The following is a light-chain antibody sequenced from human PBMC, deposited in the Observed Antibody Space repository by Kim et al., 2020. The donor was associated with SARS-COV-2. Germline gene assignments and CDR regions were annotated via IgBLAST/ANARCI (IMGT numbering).Light chain of an antibody. J-gene: IGLJ2*01. CDR1: NLGDKY. CDR3: QTWDTNTAH. CDR2: QDD. V-gene: IGLV3-1*01. Sequence: SVSPGKTVSINCSGDNLGDKYTSWYQQKPGQSPVAVIYQDDKRPSGIPERFSGSNSGNTATLTISGTQAMDEADYYCQTWDTNTAHFGGGTK.